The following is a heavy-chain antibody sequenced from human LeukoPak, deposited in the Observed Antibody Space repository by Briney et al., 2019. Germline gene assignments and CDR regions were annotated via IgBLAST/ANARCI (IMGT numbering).Heavy chain of an antibody. CDR1: GFTFSSYA. CDR2: ISYDGSNK. CDR3: AAGVEYRALHYFDY. Sequence: GGSLRLSCAAPGFTFSSYAMRRGRQAPGKGLEWVAVISYDGSNKYYADSVKGRFTISRDNSKNTLYLQMNSLRDVDTTVYYCAAGVEYRALHYFDYWGQGTLVTVSS. D-gene: IGHD2/OR15-2a*01. V-gene: IGHV3-30*04. J-gene: IGHJ4*02.